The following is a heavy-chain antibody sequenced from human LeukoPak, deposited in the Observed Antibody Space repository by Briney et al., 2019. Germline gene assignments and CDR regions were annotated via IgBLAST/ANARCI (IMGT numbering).Heavy chain of an antibody. Sequence: ASVNVSCKASGYTFTSYGISWVRQAPGQGLDGMGWISAYNGNTNYAQKLQGRVTMTTDTSTSTAYMELRSLRSDDTAVYYCATDGYNHDAFDIWGQGTMVTVSS. CDR1: GYTFTSYG. V-gene: IGHV1-18*01. J-gene: IGHJ3*02. CDR3: ATDGYNHDAFDI. CDR2: ISAYNGNT. D-gene: IGHD5-24*01.